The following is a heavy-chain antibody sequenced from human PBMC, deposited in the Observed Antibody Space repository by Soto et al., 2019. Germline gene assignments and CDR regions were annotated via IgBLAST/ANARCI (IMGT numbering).Heavy chain of an antibody. CDR1: GFTFSDSA. CDR3: STKFDSATARPAHFYGMDV. Sequence: EVPLVESGGGLVQPGGSLKLSCAASGFTFSDSAIHWVRQASGKGLEWVGHIRSKANSYATAYAASVKGRFTFSRDDQMNTAYLHLNSLKIEDTAMYYCSTKFDSATARPAHFYGMDVWGHGTTVTVSS. D-gene: IGHD6-6*01. J-gene: IGHJ6*02. CDR2: IRSKANSYAT. V-gene: IGHV3-73*02.